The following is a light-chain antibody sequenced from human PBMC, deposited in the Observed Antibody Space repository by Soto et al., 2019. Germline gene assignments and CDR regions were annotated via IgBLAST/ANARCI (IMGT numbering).Light chain of an antibody. Sequence: QSVLTQPASVSVSPGQSITISCTGTSSDVGGYNYVSWYQQHPGKAPKLMIYEVSNRPSGISNRFSGSKSGNTASLTISGLQGEDEADYYCASYASSSSYVFGIGTKVTVL. J-gene: IGLJ1*01. CDR3: ASYASSSSYV. CDR2: EVS. V-gene: IGLV2-14*01. CDR1: SSDVGGYNY.